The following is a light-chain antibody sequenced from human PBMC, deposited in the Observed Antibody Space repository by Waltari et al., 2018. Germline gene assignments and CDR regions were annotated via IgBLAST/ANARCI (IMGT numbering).Light chain of an antibody. V-gene: IGLV1-44*01. CDR2: SNH. CDR1: SSNIGSRT. Sequence: QSVLTQPPSVSGTPGQRVTISCSGSSSNIGSRTMNWYRQLPGTAPKLLIFSNHLRPACVPVRLSASKSGTSASLVISGLQSEDEGTYYCSTWDDSLNNLVFGGGTKLTVL. CDR3: STWDDSLNNLV. J-gene: IGLJ2*01.